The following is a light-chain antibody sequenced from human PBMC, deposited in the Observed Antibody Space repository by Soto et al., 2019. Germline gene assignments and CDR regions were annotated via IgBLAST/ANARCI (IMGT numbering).Light chain of an antibody. CDR1: QSVNTKY. Sequence: EIVLTQSPGTLSLSPGERATLSCRASQSVNTKYLAWYQQKPGQAPRLIIYGVSSRATGIPDRFSGSGSGTDFILTISRVEPEDFAVYYCQQFGTSPMVTFGPGTKVDIK. CDR2: GVS. V-gene: IGKV3-20*01. J-gene: IGKJ3*01. CDR3: QQFGTSPMVT.